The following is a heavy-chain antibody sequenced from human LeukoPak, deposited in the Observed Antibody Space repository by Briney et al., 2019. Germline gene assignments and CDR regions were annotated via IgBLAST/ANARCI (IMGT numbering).Heavy chain of an antibody. V-gene: IGHV1-69*13. CDR3: ARAGSMVRGLDYYYYGMDV. CDR1: GGTFSSYA. D-gene: IGHD3-10*01. Sequence: SVKLSFKASGGTFSSYAISWVRQAPGHGREWMGGIIAIYGTANYAQKFQRRVTITADESTSTAYMELSSMRSEDTAVYYCARAGSMVRGLDYYYYGMDVWGQGTTVTVSS. J-gene: IGHJ6*02. CDR2: IIAIYGTA.